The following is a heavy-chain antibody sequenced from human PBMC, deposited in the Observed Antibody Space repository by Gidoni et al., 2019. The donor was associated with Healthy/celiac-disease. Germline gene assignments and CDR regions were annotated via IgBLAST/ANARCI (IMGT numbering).Heavy chain of an antibody. CDR1: GYTFTSYY. D-gene: IGHD3-3*01. CDR3: ARDLLEWLLSPVRYYYYGMDV. V-gene: IGHV1-46*01. J-gene: IGHJ6*02. Sequence: QVQLVQSGAEVKKPGASVKVSCKASGYTFTSYYMHWVRQAPGQGLEWMGIINPSGGSTSYAQKFQGRVTMTRDTSTSTVYMELSSLRSEDTAVYYCARDLLEWLLSPVRYYYYGMDVWGQGTTVTVSS. CDR2: INPSGGST.